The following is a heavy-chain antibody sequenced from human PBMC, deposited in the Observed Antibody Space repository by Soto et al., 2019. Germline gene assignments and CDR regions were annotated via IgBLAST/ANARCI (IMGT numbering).Heavy chain of an antibody. CDR2: ISNSGSDT. CDR1: GFSFSTYS. D-gene: IGHD6-19*01. V-gene: IGHV3-21*06. J-gene: IGHJ5*02. Sequence: NPGGSLRRSCAASGFSFSTYSMNWVRQAPGKGLEWVSSISNSGSDTYYADSVKGRFTISRDKDKNSLYLQMNSLRGEDTAVYYCARGTYSSVSRRNWFDPWGQGTLVTVSS. CDR3: ARGTYSSVSRRNWFDP.